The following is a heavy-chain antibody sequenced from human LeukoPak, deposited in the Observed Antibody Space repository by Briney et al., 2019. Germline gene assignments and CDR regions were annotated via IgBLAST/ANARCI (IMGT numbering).Heavy chain of an antibody. CDR3: ARDLLGDAFDI. V-gene: IGHV3-21*01. Sequence: GGSLRLSCAASGFTFSTYSMNWVRQAPGKGLEWVSSISSSSSYIYYADSVKGRFTISRDNAKNSLYLQMNSLRAEDTAVYYCARDLLGDAFDIWGQGTMVTVSS. CDR1: GFTFSTYS. CDR2: ISSSSSYI. J-gene: IGHJ3*02. D-gene: IGHD3-16*01.